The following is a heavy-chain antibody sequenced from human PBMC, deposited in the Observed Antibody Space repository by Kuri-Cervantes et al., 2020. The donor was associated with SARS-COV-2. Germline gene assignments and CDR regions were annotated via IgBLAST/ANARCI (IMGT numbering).Heavy chain of an antibody. V-gene: IGHV3-30*02. J-gene: IGHJ4*02. CDR3: AKDQHGIVVVVAAIDY. Sequence: GGSVRLCCAASGFTFSSYGMHWVRQAPGKGLEWVAFIHYDGSNQYYADSVKGRFTISRDNSENTLYLQMSTLRAEDTAVYYCAKDQHGIVVVVAAIDYWGQGTLVTVSS. CDR1: GFTFSSYG. CDR2: IHYDGSNQ. D-gene: IGHD2-15*01.